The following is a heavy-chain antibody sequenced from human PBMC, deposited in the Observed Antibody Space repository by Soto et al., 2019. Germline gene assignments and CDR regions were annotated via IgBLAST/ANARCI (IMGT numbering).Heavy chain of an antibody. CDR1: GGSFSGYY. J-gene: IGHJ6*02. CDR3: ARAARIQLWLVESYYGMDV. V-gene: IGHV4-34*01. D-gene: IGHD5-18*01. CDR2: INHSGST. Sequence: TLSLTCAVYGGSFSGYYWSWIRQPPGKGLEWIGEINHSGSTNYNPSLKSRVTISVDTSKNQFSLKLSSVTAADTAVYYCARAARIQLWLVESYYGMDVWGQGTTVTVSS.